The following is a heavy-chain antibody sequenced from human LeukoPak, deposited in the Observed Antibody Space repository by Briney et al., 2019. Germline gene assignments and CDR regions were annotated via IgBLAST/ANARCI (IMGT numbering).Heavy chain of an antibody. Sequence: PGGSLRLSCAASGFTFSSYSMNWVRQAPGKGLEWVSYISSSTGTIYYADSVKGRFTISRDNDKNSLYLQMNSLRIEDTAVYYCARDPQGSYDGNYYFDYWGQGTLVTVSS. CDR2: ISSSTGTI. J-gene: IGHJ4*02. D-gene: IGHD3-10*01. V-gene: IGHV3-48*01. CDR3: ARDPQGSYDGNYYFDY. CDR1: GFTFSSYS.